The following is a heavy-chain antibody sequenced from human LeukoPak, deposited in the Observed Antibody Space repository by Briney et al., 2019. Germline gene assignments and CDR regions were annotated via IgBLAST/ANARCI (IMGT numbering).Heavy chain of an antibody. J-gene: IGHJ4*02. CDR1: GGSFSGYY. Sequence: SETLSLTCAVYGGSFSGYYWSWIRQPPGKGLEWIGEINHSGSTNYNPSLKSRVTISVDTSKNQFSLKLSSVTAADTAVYYCARVRRLRWLHPIGYWGQGTLVTVSS. CDR2: INHSGST. CDR3: ARVRRLRWLHPIGY. D-gene: IGHD4-17*01. V-gene: IGHV4-34*01.